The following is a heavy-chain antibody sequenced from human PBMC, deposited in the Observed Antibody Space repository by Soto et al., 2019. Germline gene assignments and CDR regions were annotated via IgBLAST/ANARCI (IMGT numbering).Heavy chain of an antibody. CDR3: ARNGRSSYGMDV. D-gene: IGHD1-1*01. V-gene: IGHV5-51*01. Sequence: PGESLKISCKGSGYSFPTYWIGWVRQMPGKGLEWMGIIYPGDSDTRYSPSFKGQVTMSADKSISTAYLQWNSLKATDTAMYYCARNGRSSYGMDVWGQGTTVIVSS. CDR2: IYPGDSDT. CDR1: GYSFPTYW. J-gene: IGHJ6*02.